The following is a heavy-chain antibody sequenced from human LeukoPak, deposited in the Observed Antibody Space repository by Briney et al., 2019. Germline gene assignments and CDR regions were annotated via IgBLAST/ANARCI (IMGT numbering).Heavy chain of an antibody. CDR3: YCRDGYNWVDY. CDR2: IYPGDSGT. D-gene: IGHD5-24*01. Sequence: GESLKISCKGSGYSFTSYWIGWVRQMPGKGLEGMGIIYPGDSGTRYSPSFQGQVTISADKSISTAYLQWSSLKASDTAMYHCYCRDGYNWVDYWGQGTLVTVSS. V-gene: IGHV5-51*01. J-gene: IGHJ4*02. CDR1: GYSFTSYW.